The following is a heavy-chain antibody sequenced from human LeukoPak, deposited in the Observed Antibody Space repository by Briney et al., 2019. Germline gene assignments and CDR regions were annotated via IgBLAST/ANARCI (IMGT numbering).Heavy chain of an antibody. CDR3: AKNGVVVPAGYYYYCMDV. J-gene: IGHJ6*03. Sequence: GGSLRLSCAASGFTFSSYGMHWVRQAPGKGLEWVAFIRYDGSNKYYADSVKGRFSISRDNSKNTLYLQMNSLRAEDTAVYYCAKNGVVVPAGYYYYCMDVWGKGTTVTVSS. D-gene: IGHD2-2*01. V-gene: IGHV3-30*02. CDR2: IRYDGSNK. CDR1: GFTFSSYG.